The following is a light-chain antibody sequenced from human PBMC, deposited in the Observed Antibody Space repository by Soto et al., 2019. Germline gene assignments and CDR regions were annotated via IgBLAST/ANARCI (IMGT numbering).Light chain of an antibody. CDR3: QQSDSIPYT. CDR1: QSISTY. CDR2: GAS. V-gene: IGKV1-39*01. J-gene: IGKJ2*01. Sequence: DIQMTRSPSSLSASVGDRVTITCRASQSISTYLNWYQQRPGRAPKLLIYGASNLQSGVPSGFSGSGSGTDFALTISSLQPDDFATYYCQQSDSIPYTFGQGTKLEIK.